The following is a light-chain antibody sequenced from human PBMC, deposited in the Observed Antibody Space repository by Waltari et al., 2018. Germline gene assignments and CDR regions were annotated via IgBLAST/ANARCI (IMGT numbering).Light chain of an antibody. J-gene: IGLJ2*01. Sequence: SFALTQAPSLSVSPGQTATIACSGDALGTKYVCWYQQKPGQSPVLVIFEDEKRPSGTPERFSASNSGNTALLTITGVQALDEAAYYCQTWGTNTVVFGGGTKLTVL. V-gene: IGLV3-1*01. CDR3: QTWGTNTVV. CDR1: ALGTKY. CDR2: EDE.